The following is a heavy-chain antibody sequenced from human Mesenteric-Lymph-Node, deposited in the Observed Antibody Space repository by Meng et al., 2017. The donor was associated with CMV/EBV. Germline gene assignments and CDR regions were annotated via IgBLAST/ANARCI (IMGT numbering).Heavy chain of an antibody. D-gene: IGHD6-13*01. CDR3: ARDSQGEAAYNWFDP. V-gene: IGHV4-4*02. J-gene: IGHJ5*02. Sequence: SGGSISSRNGWSWVRQPPGKGLEWIGEIYHSGSTNYTPSLQSRVTISVAKSKNQFSLKLSSVTAADTAVYYCARDSQGEAAYNWFDPWGQGTLVTVSS. CDR2: IYHSGST. CDR1: GGSISSRNG.